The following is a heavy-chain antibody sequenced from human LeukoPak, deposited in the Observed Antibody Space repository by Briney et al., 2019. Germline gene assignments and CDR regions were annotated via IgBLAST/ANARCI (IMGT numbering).Heavy chain of an antibody. CDR2: IYTSGTT. J-gene: IGHJ6*03. Sequence: SETLSFTCTVSGGSISTYYWSWIRQPAGQGLEWIGRIYTSGTTNYNPSLKSRVTMSVDTSKNQFSLRLSSVTAADTAVYYCARASTTVTTAAKNYYYYYMDVWGKGTTVTVSS. V-gene: IGHV4-4*07. CDR1: GGSISTYY. CDR3: ARASTTVTTAAKNYYYYYMDV. D-gene: IGHD4-11*01.